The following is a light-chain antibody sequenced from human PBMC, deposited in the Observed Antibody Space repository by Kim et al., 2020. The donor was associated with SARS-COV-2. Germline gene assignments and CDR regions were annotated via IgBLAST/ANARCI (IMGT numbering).Light chain of an antibody. CDR3: QQSYSTPQYT. Sequence: ASVGDRVTSSCRASQTIINYLNWYQQKPGKAPKLLIYAASSLQGGVPSRFSGSGSGTDFTLTISGLQPEDFATYHCQQSYSTPQYTFGQGTKLEI. J-gene: IGKJ2*01. V-gene: IGKV1-39*01. CDR1: QTIINY. CDR2: AAS.